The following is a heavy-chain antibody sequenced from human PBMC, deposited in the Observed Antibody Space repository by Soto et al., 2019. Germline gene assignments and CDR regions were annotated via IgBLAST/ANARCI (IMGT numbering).Heavy chain of an antibody. CDR3: ARVVALSAPRPRFDY. J-gene: IGHJ4*02. CDR1: GNSVRSGYF. D-gene: IGHD2-15*01. V-gene: IGHV4-38-2*02. Sequence: PSETLSLTCTVSGNSVRSGYFWGWIRQPPGKGLEWIASIFHSGNTYYNSSLKSRVTVSVDTSKNQFSLKVSSVTAADTAVYYCARVVALSAPRPRFDYWGQGTLVTVSS. CDR2: IFHSGNT.